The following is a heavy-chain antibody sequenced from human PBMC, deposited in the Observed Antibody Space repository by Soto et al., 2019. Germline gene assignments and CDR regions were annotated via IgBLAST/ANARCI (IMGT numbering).Heavy chain of an antibody. CDR1: GYTFSSYR. Sequence: QVQLVQSGAEVKKPGASVQVSCKASGYTFSSYRISWVRQAPGQGPEWMGWIHAYNGDTKYAQKFQDRLIMTTDTSKSTAYMELRSLTSDDTAVYYCARADYGDDDYWGQGTLVTVSS. V-gene: IGHV1-18*01. CDR3: ARADYGDDDY. CDR2: IHAYNGDT. J-gene: IGHJ4*02. D-gene: IGHD4-17*01.